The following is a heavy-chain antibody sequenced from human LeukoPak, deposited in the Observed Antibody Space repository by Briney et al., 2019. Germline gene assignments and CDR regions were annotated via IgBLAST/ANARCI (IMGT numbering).Heavy chain of an antibody. CDR1: GGSFSGYY. D-gene: IGHD5-12*01. Sequence: SETLSLTCAVYGGSFSGYYWSWIRQPPGKGLEWIGEINHSGSTNYNPSLKSRVTISVDTSKNQFSLKLSSVTAADTAVYYCARQRPKWLRPFDYWGQGTLVTVSS. J-gene: IGHJ4*02. V-gene: IGHV4-34*01. CDR3: ARQRPKWLRPFDY. CDR2: INHSGST.